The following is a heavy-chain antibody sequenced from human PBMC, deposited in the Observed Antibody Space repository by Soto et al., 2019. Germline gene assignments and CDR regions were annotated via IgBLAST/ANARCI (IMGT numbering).Heavy chain of an antibody. V-gene: IGHV3-48*03. J-gene: IGHJ4*02. Sequence: GGSLRLSCAASGFTFSSYEMNWVRQAPGKGLEWVSYISSSGSTIYYADSVKGRFTISRDNAKNSLYLQMNSLRAEDTAVYYCAREPASGSYYSDFDYWGQGTLVTVSS. CDR3: AREPASGSYYSDFDY. CDR2: ISSSGSTI. D-gene: IGHD1-26*01. CDR1: GFTFSSYE.